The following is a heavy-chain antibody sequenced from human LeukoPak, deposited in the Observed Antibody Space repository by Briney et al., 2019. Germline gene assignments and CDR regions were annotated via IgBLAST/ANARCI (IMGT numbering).Heavy chain of an antibody. J-gene: IGHJ4*02. Sequence: GGSLRLSCAASGFTFSSYWMSWVRQAPGKGLEWVAVISYDGSNKYYADSVKGRFTISRDNSKNTLYLQMNSLRAEDTAVYYCARDVGVAARYYFDYWGQGTLVTVSS. CDR3: ARDVGVAARYYFDY. D-gene: IGHD6-6*01. CDR2: ISYDGSNK. V-gene: IGHV3-30*03. CDR1: GFTFSSYW.